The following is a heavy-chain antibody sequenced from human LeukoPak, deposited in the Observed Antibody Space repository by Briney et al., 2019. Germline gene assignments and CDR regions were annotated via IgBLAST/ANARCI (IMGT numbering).Heavy chain of an antibody. V-gene: IGHV3-53*01. Sequence: PGGSLRLSCAASGFTVSSNYMSWVRQAPGKGLEWVSVIYSGGSRYYADSVRGRFTISTGNSKSTLFLQMNSLRAEDTAVYYCAKDLVLYSSSDYWGQGTLVTVSS. CDR3: AKDLVLYSSSDY. CDR1: GFTVSSNY. D-gene: IGHD6-6*01. J-gene: IGHJ4*02. CDR2: IYSGGSR.